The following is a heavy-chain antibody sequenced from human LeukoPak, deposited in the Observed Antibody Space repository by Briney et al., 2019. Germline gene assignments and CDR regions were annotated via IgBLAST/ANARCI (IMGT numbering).Heavy chain of an antibody. D-gene: IGHD6-19*01. J-gene: IGHJ4*02. Sequence: GGSLRLSCADSGFTFSSYAMSWVRQAPGKGLEWVSAISGRGGSTYYADSVKGRFTISRDNSKNTLYLQMNSLRAEDTAVYYCAKDRAVAGTYYFDYWGQGTLVTVSS. CDR2: ISGRGGST. CDR1: GFTFSSYA. CDR3: AKDRAVAGTYYFDY. V-gene: IGHV3-23*01.